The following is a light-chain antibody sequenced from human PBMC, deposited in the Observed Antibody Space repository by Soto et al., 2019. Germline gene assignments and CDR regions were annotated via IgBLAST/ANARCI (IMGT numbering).Light chain of an antibody. CDR1: QSISSY. Sequence: DIQMTQSPSSLSASVGDIVTITCRASQSISSYLNWYQQKPGKAPKLLIYAASSLQSGVPSRFSGSGSGTDFTLTISSLQPEDFATYYCQQRFTFGQGTHWRL. J-gene: IGKJ5*01. CDR3: QQRFT. CDR2: AAS. V-gene: IGKV1-39*01.